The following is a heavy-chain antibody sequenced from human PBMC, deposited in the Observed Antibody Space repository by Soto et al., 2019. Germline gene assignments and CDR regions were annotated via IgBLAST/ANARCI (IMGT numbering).Heavy chain of an antibody. D-gene: IGHD6-13*01. Sequence: QVQLVQSGAEVKKPGASVKVSCKTSGYTFTMYGISWVRQAPEQGLEWMGWISTYNGNTNSAQKFQGRVTMITDTSTSTAYMELRSLRSDDTAVYYCARSPYTNSWYYFDYWGQGTLVTVSS. CDR1: GYTFTMYG. V-gene: IGHV1-18*01. J-gene: IGHJ4*02. CDR3: ARSPYTNSWYYFDY. CDR2: ISTYNGNT.